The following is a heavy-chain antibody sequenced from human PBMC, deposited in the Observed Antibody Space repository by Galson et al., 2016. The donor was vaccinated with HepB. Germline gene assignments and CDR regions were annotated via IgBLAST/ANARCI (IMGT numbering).Heavy chain of an antibody. Sequence: SLRLSCAASGFTFSRFWMNWVRQAPGKGLEWVAGIKADGSKTSYGDSVKGRFTISRDNVENSLYLQMNSLRAEDTAVYYCARYGDEAGWNFQHWGQGTLVTVSS. CDR2: IKADGSKT. CDR3: ARYGDEAGWNFQH. J-gene: IGHJ1*01. D-gene: IGHD6-19*01. CDR1: GFTFSRFW. V-gene: IGHV3-7*03.